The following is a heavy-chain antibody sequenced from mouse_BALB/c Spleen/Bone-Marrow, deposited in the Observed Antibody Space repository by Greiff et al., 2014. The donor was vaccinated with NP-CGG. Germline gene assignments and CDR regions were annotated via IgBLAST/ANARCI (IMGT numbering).Heavy chain of an antibody. D-gene: IGHD2-2*01. CDR1: GFNIKDTY. V-gene: IGHV14-3*02. CDR2: IDPANGNT. CDR3: ASYVYGYYFDY. J-gene: IGHJ2*01. Sequence: EVKLVESGAELVKPGASVKLSCTASGFNIKDTYMHWVKQRPERGLEWIGRIDPANGNTKYDPKFQGKASITADTSSNTAYLQLSSLTSEDTAVYYCASYVYGYYFDYWGQGTTLTVSS.